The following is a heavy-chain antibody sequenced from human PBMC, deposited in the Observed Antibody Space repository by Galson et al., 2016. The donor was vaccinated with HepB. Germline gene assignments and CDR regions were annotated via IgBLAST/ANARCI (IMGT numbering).Heavy chain of an antibody. CDR2: IHYSGSS. Sequence: SETLSLTCTVSGGSISSSFWSWIRQPPGKGLEWIGYIHYSGSSNSNPSLKSRVTISVDTSENQVSLKLSSVTAADTAVYYCARAVGYPYQLDSWGQGTLVTVSS. CDR1: GGSISSSF. D-gene: IGHD1-26*01. J-gene: IGHJ4*02. V-gene: IGHV4-59*12. CDR3: ARAVGYPYQLDS.